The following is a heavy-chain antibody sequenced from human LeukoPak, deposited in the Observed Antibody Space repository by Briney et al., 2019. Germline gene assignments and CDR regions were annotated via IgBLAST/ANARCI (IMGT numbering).Heavy chain of an antibody. Sequence: KTGGSLRLSCAASGFTFSSYEMNWVRQAPGKGLEWVSSISSSSTYIFYADSMKGRFTISRDNAKSSLYLQMNSLRAEDTAVYYCARSIATAPGWGYWGQGTLVTVSS. D-gene: IGHD1-1*01. V-gene: IGHV3-21*01. CDR3: ARSIATAPGWGY. CDR1: GFTFSSYE. CDR2: ISSSSTYI. J-gene: IGHJ4*02.